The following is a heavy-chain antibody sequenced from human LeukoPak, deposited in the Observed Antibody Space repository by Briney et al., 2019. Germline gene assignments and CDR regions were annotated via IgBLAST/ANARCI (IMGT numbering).Heavy chain of an antibody. CDR2: IFYSGST. CDR3: ARKSTNFDY. Sequence: SETLSLTCSVSGGSIGRYYWSWIRQPPGKGLEWIGYIFYSGSTYYNPSLKTRVTISVDTSKNQFSLKLSSVNAADTAVYYCARKSTNFDYWGQGTLVTVSS. V-gene: IGHV4-30-4*08. J-gene: IGHJ4*02. CDR1: GGSIGRYY. D-gene: IGHD1-26*01.